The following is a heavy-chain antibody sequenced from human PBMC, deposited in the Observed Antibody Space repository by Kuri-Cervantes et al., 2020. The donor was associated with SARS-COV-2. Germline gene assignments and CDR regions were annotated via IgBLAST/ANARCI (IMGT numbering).Heavy chain of an antibody. D-gene: IGHD3-22*01. Sequence: GESLKISCAASGFTFSSYAMSWVRQAPGKGLEWVSVIYSGGSSTYYADSVKGRFTTSRDNSKNTLYLQMNSLRAEDTAVYYCAKDQDYYDSSGQFDYWGQGTLVTVSS. CDR3: AKDQDYYDSSGQFDY. CDR2: IYSGGSST. V-gene: IGHV3-23*03. CDR1: GFTFSSYA. J-gene: IGHJ4*02.